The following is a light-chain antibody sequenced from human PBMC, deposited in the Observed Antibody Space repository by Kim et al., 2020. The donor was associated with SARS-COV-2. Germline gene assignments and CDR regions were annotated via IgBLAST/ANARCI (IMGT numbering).Light chain of an antibody. Sequence: GQRVTISCSGSISNIGSNTVIWYQQFPGTAPQLLIDTDERRPSGVSARVSCSKSGTAASLAISALRSEDEAAYYCATWDDSLDVGMFGGGTKVTVL. CDR1: ISNIGSNT. CDR2: TDE. CDR3: ATWDDSLDVGM. V-gene: IGLV1-44*01. J-gene: IGLJ3*02.